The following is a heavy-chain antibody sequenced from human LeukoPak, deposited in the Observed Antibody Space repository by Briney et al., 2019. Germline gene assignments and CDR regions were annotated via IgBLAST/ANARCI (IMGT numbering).Heavy chain of an antibody. D-gene: IGHD3-22*01. CDR3: AKPSLYYYDTSGYYRYWYFDL. V-gene: IGHV3-30*02. Sequence: PGGSLRLSCAASGFTFSNYAIHWVRQAPGKGLEWVAFIRYDGSNKYYVDSVKGRFTISRDNSKNTLYLQMNSLRGEDTAVYYCAKPSLYYYDTSGYYRYWYFDLWGRGTLVTVSS. CDR2: IRYDGSNK. J-gene: IGHJ2*01. CDR1: GFTFSNYA.